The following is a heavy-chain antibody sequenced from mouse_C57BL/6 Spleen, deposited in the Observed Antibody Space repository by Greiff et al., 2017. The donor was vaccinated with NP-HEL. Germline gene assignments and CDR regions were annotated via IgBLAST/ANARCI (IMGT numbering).Heavy chain of an antibody. V-gene: IGHV7-3*01. J-gene: IGHJ4*01. CDR3: ASSRGVYAMDY. CDR2: IRNKANGYTT. CDR1: GFTFTDYY. Sequence: EVKLVESGGGLVQPGGSLSLSCAASGFTFTDYYMSWVRQPPGKALEWLGFIRNKANGYTTEYSATVKGRFTISRDKSQSILYLQMNALRAEDSATYYCASSRGVYAMDYWGQGTSVTVSS.